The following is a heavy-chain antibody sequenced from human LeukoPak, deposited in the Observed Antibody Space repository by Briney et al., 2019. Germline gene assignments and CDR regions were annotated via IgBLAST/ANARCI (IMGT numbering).Heavy chain of an antibody. J-gene: IGHJ4*02. Sequence: PGGSLRLSCAASGFTFNIYAMSWVRQAPGKGLAWVSGLNEDGGYTYYADSVKGRFTISRDNSENTLYLQMSSLRAEDTAIYYCAKGGGTTIRRFEYWGQGTLVTVPS. CDR3: AKGGGTTIRRFEY. V-gene: IGHV3-23*01. D-gene: IGHD5-12*01. CDR2: LNEDGGYT. CDR1: GFTFNIYA.